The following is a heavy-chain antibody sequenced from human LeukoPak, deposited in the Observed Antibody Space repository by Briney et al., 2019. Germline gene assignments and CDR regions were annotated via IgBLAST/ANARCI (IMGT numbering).Heavy chain of an antibody. V-gene: IGHV4-39*07. CDR3: ASRRYDHLLGTFGTPDF. D-gene: IGHD3-16*01. CDR2: IYYSGST. Sequence: TSSETLSLTCTVSGGSISSSTYWGWIRQPPGKGLEWIGSIYYSGSTYYNPPLKSRVIISVDTSKNQFSLKLTSVSAADTAVYYCASRRYDHLLGTFGTPDFWGQGTLVTVSS. J-gene: IGHJ4*02. CDR1: GGSISSSTY.